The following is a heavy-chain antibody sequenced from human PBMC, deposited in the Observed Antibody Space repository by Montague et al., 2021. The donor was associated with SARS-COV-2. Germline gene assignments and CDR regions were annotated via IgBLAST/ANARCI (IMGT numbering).Heavy chain of an antibody. J-gene: IGHJ6*02. CDR1: GGSVSSGSYY. CDR2: MYTSGSS. D-gene: IGHD3-22*01. V-gene: IGHV4-61*02. Sequence: TLSLTCTVSGGSVSSGSYYWSWIRQPAGKGLEWIGRMYTSGSSNYNPSLKSRVTTSVDTSKNQFSLKVSSVTAADTAVYYCARERSADYYDGSGYHSYKYGMDVWGQGTTVTVSS. CDR3: ARERSADYYDGSGYHSYKYGMDV.